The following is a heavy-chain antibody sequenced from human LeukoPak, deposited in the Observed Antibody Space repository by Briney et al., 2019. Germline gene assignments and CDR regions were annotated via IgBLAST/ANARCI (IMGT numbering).Heavy chain of an antibody. J-gene: IGHJ4*02. D-gene: IGHD1-26*01. CDR2: IYSSGTT. CDR3: ARFMGASGFDY. V-gene: IGHV3-66*01. Sequence: GGSLRLSCVVSGFTVSRDYMSWVRQAPGKGLEWVAVIYSSGTTYYVDSVKGRFSISRDNSKNTASLQMNSLRVDDTAVYFCARFMGASGFDYWGQGTLVTVSS. CDR1: GFTVSRDY.